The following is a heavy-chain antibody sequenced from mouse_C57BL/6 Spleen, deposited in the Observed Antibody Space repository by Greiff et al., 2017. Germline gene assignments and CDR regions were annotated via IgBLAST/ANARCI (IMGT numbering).Heavy chain of an antibody. Sequence: QVQLQQPGTELVKPGASVKLSCTASGYTFTSYWMHWVKQSPGQGLEWIANISPSNGGTNYHEKFKSRATLTVDKSSSTAYMQLSNLTSEYSAVYYCAKWAYAMDYWGQGTLVTVSA. J-gene: IGHJ4*01. CDR1: GYTFTSYW. CDR3: AKWAYAMDY. V-gene: IGHV1-53*01. CDR2: ISPSNGGT. D-gene: IGHD1-3*01.